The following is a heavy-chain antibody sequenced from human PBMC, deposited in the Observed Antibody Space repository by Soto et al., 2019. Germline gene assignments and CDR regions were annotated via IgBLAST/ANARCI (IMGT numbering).Heavy chain of an antibody. V-gene: IGHV4-59*01. CDR2: VFYTGRA. CDR1: HSSMGSDY. D-gene: IGHD4-4*01. Sequence: SETLSLTCTVSHSSMGSDYWSSIQHPPGTGLESIGYVFYTGRANFNASLKSRVSISLDTSNYQFSLKLSSVTAADTAVYYCARDGDGRMTTNPYYYNGMDVWGPGTTVT. J-gene: IGHJ6*02. CDR3: ARDGDGRMTTNPYYYNGMDV.